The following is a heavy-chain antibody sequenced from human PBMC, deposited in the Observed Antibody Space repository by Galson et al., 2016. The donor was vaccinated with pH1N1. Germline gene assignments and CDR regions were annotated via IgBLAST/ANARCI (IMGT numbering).Heavy chain of an antibody. Sequence: PALVKPTQTLTLTCTFSGFSLSTSGVGVGWIRQPPGKALEWLALIYWDDDKRYSPSLKSRLTITRDTSKNQVVLTMTNMDPVDTATYYCARNGYGDYSGYFEYWGQGTLVTVSS. V-gene: IGHV2-5*02. J-gene: IGHJ4*02. D-gene: IGHD4-17*01. CDR2: IYWDDDK. CDR3: ARNGYGDYSGYFEY. CDR1: GFSLSTSGVG.